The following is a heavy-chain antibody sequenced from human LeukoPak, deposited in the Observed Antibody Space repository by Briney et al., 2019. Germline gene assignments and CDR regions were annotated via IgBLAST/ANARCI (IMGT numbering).Heavy chain of an antibody. CDR2: ISYDGSNK. CDR3: ARVSRESSYGYDYYYMDV. V-gene: IGHV3-30*14. D-gene: IGHD5-18*01. CDR1: GFTVSSNY. J-gene: IGHJ6*03. Sequence: PGGSLRLSCAASGFTVSSNYMSWVRQAPGKGLEWVAVISYDGSNKYYADSVKGRFTISRDYSKNTLYLQMNSLRAEDTAVYYCARVSRESSYGYDYYYMDVWGKGTTVTVSS.